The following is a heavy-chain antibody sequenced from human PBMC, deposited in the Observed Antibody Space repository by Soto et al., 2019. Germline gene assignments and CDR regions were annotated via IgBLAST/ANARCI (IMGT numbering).Heavy chain of an antibody. CDR2: ISSSSSTI. V-gene: IGHV3-48*02. J-gene: IGHJ4*02. Sequence: GGSLRLSCAASGFTFSSYSMNWVRQAPGKGLEWVSYISSSSSTIYYADSVKGRFTISRDNAKNSLYLQMNSLRDEDTAVCYCARAAYYYDSSGPMDFDYWGQGTLVTVSS. CDR3: ARAAYYYDSSGPMDFDY. D-gene: IGHD3-22*01. CDR1: GFTFSSYS.